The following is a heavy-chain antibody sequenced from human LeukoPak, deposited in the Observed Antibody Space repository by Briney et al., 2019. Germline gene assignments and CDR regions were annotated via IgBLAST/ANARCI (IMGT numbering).Heavy chain of an antibody. D-gene: IGHD5-12*01. V-gene: IGHV3-13*04. J-gene: IGHJ4*02. Sequence: PGGSLRLSCAASGFPFSPYDMHWVRQATGKGLEWVSAIDTVGDTYYADSVKGRFTISRDNSKNTLYLHMNSLRAEDTAVYYCARAVSGYRHFDYWGQGTLVTVSS. CDR3: ARAVSGYRHFDY. CDR2: IDTVGDT. CDR1: GFPFSPYD.